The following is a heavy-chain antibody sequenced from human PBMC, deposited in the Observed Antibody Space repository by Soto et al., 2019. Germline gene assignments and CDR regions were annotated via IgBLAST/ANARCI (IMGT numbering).Heavy chain of an antibody. Sequence: QVQLQQWGAGLLKPSETLSLTCAVYGGSFSGYYWSWIRQPPGKGLEWIGEINHSGSTNYNTSLKSRVTISVDTSKIQFSLKLSSVTAADTAVYYCARARAMRAFDIWGQGTMVTVSS. V-gene: IGHV4-34*01. J-gene: IGHJ3*02. CDR3: ARARAMRAFDI. CDR1: GGSFSGYY. CDR2: INHSGST.